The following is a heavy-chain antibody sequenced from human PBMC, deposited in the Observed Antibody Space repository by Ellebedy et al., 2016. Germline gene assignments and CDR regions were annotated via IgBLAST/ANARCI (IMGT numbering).Heavy chain of an antibody. CDR2: IFSNDEK. CDR3: AWIMVRGPGDV. J-gene: IGHJ6*04. V-gene: IGHV2-26*04. D-gene: IGHD3-10*01. Sequence: SGPTLVXPTDTLTLTCTVSGFSLNNARMGVSWIRQPPGKALEWLAHIFSNDEKSYSTSLKSRLTISEDTSKSQVVLTMTNMDPVDTDTYYCAWIMVRGPGDVWGKGTTVTVSS. CDR1: GFSLNNARMG.